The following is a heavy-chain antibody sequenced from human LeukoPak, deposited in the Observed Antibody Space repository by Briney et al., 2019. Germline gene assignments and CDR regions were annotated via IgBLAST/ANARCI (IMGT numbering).Heavy chain of an antibody. D-gene: IGHD5-12*01. CDR3: ARVVAYSGYDTFDL. V-gene: IGHV4-59*01. Sequence: SETLSLTCAVSGASLCTYYWSLIRQAPGNGLYLICYIYCSGLTRFNPSLNSRLSMSVDTSKNQFSLSLRSVTAADTAVYYFARVVAYSGYDTFDLWGQGILVTVSS. CDR2: IYCSGLT. J-gene: IGHJ4*02. CDR1: GASLCTYY.